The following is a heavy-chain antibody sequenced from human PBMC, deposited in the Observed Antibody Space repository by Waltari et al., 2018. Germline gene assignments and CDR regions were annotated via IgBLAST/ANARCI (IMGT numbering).Heavy chain of an antibody. D-gene: IGHD6-13*01. V-gene: IGHV1-69*01. Sequence: QVQLVQSGAEVKKPGSSVKVSCKASGGTFSSYAISWVRQAPGQGLEWMGGIIPILGTANNAQKFQGRVTITADESTSTAYMELSSLRSEDTAVYYCARVEGPSWYDAFDIWGQGTMVTVSS. J-gene: IGHJ3*02. CDR2: IIPILGTA. CDR1: GGTFSSYA. CDR3: ARVEGPSWYDAFDI.